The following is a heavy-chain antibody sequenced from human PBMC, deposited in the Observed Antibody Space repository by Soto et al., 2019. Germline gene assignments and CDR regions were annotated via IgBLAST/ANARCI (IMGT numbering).Heavy chain of an antibody. Sequence: ASVKVSCKASGYTFTGYYMHWVRQAPGQGLEWMGWINPNSGGTNYAQKFQGRVTMTRDTSISTAYMELSRLRSDDTAVYYCARNLGSYGGKKSYFDYWGQGTLVTVSS. CDR3: ARNLGSYGGKKSYFDY. CDR2: INPNSGGT. CDR1: GYTFTGYY. J-gene: IGHJ4*02. V-gene: IGHV1-2*02. D-gene: IGHD2-15*01.